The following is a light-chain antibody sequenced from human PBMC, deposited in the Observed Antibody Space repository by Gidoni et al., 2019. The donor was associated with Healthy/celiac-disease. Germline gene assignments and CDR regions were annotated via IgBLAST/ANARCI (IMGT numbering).Light chain of an antibody. V-gene: IGKV1-5*01. Sequence: DIQMTQSPSTLSASVGDRVTITCRASQSISSWLAWYQQKPGKAPKLLIYDASSLESGVPSRFSGSGSGTEFTLTISSLQPDDFATYYCQQYNSYLLTCXGXTKVEIK. J-gene: IGKJ4*01. CDR1: QSISSW. CDR3: QQYNSYLLT. CDR2: DAS.